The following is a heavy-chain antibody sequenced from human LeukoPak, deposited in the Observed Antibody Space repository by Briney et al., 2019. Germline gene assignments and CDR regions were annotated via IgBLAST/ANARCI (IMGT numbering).Heavy chain of an antibody. D-gene: IGHD6-6*01. CDR3: ASMDSSSSQSYYYDYYMDV. J-gene: IGHJ6*03. CDR1: VGTFSSYA. CDR2: IIPIFGTE. V-gene: IGHV1-69*06. Sequence: SVKVSCMASVGTFSSYAISWVRQAPGQGREWMGGIIPIFGTENYAQKFQGRVTMTADKSTSTAYMELSSLRSEDTAVYYCASMDSSSSQSYYYDYYMDVWGKGTTVTVSS.